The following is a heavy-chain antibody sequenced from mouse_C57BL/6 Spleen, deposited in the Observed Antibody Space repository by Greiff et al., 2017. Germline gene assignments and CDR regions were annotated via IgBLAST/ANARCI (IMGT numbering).Heavy chain of an antibody. CDR2: ICPSDSET. D-gene: IGHD1-1*01. J-gene: IGHJ1*03. CDR1: GYTFTSYW. CDR3: ARDGSSPWYFDV. Sequence: VQLQQPGAELVRPGSSVKLSCKASGYTFTSYWMDWVKQRPGQGLEWIGNICPSDSETHYNQKFKDKATLTVDKSSSTAYMQLSSLTSEDSAVYYCARDGSSPWYFDVWGTGTTVTVSS. V-gene: IGHV1-61*01.